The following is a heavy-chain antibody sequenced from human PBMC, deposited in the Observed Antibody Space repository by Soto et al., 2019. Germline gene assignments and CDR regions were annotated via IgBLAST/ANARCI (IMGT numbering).Heavy chain of an antibody. J-gene: IGHJ4*02. D-gene: IGHD6-19*01. Sequence: EVQLVESGGGLVKPGGSLRLSCAASGFTFSSYSMKWVRQAPGKGLEWVSLISSSSSYIYHADSVKGRFTISRDNAKNSLYLQMNSLRAEDTAVYYCARVGYSSGWLPDYWGQGTLVTVSS. V-gene: IGHV3-21*01. CDR2: ISSSSSYI. CDR1: GFTFSSYS. CDR3: ARVGYSSGWLPDY.